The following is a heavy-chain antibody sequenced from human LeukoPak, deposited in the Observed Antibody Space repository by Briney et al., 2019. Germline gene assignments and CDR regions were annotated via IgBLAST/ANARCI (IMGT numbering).Heavy chain of an antibody. CDR2: IYYSGST. D-gene: IGHD3-3*01. V-gene: IGHV4-59*01. J-gene: IGHJ4*02. Sequence: PSETLSLTCTVSGGSISSYYWSWIRQPPGKGLEWIGYIYYSGSTNYNPSLKSRVTISVDTSKNQFSLKLSSVTAADTAVYYCARVRSIFGVVLYYFDYWGQGTLVTVSS. CDR1: GGSISSYY. CDR3: ARVRSIFGVVLYYFDY.